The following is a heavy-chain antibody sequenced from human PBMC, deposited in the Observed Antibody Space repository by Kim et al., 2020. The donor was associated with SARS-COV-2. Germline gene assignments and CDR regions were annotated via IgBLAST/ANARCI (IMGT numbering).Heavy chain of an antibody. CDR2: INAGNGNT. Sequence: ASVKVSCKASGYTFTSYAMHWVRQAPGQRLEWMGWINAGNGNTKYSQKFQGRVTITRDTSASTAYMELSSLRSEDTAVYYCARAKMVTTWFDPWGQGTLVTVSS. CDR1: GYTFTSYA. J-gene: IGHJ5*02. V-gene: IGHV1-3*01. D-gene: IGHD4-17*01. CDR3: ARAKMVTTWFDP.